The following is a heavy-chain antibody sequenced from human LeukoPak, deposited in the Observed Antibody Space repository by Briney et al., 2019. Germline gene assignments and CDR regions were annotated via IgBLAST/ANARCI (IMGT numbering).Heavy chain of an antibody. V-gene: IGHV3-21*01. D-gene: IGHD6-19*01. CDR2: ISSSSSYI. Sequence: GSLRLSCAASGFTFHSYSMKWVRQAPGKGLEWVSSISSSSSYIYYADSVKGRFTISRDNAKNSLYLQMNSLRAEDTAVYYCASGWPFDYWGQGTLVTVSS. J-gene: IGHJ4*02. CDR1: GFTFHSYS. CDR3: ASGWPFDY.